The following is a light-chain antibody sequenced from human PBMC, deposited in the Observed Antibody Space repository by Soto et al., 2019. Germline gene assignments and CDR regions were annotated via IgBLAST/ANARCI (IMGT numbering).Light chain of an antibody. CDR2: LGS. J-gene: IGKJ4*01. CDR3: QQYNTYSSLT. CDR1: QSLLHSNGYNH. V-gene: IGKV2-28*01. Sequence: DIVMTQSPLSLPVTPGEPASISCRSSQSLLHSNGYNHLDWYLQKPGQSPQLLIYLGSNRSSGVPDRFSGSGYGTEFTLTISSLQPDDFATYYCQQYNTYSSLTFGGGTKVDI.